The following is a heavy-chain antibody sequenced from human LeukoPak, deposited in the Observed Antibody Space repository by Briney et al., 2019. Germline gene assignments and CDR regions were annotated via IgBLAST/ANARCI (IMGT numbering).Heavy chain of an antibody. Sequence: GASVKVSFKASGYTFTSYYMHWVRQAPGQGLEWMGIINPSGVSTSYAQKFQGRVTMTRDTSTSTVYMELSSLRSEDTAVYYCARAVYYYDSSGYASDIRYFDYWGQGTLVTVSS. CDR3: ARAVYYYDSSGYASDIRYFDY. J-gene: IGHJ4*02. D-gene: IGHD3-22*01. V-gene: IGHV1-46*01. CDR2: INPSGVST. CDR1: GYTFTSYY.